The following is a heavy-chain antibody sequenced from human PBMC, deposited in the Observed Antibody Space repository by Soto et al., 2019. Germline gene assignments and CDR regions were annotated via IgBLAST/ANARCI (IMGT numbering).Heavy chain of an antibody. V-gene: IGHV1-18*01. CDR3: ARELNTESSAYYSFAY. CDR1: GYSFSAYG. J-gene: IGHJ4*02. Sequence: QVQLVQSGPEVKMPGASVKVSCKTSGYSFSAYGLAWLRQAPGQRPEWMGWVSTNNANTNYAQKFQGRVTMTTDTSTTTTYMELRILRSDDTAVYYCARELNTESSAYYSFAYWGQGTLVTVSS. CDR2: VSTNNANT. D-gene: IGHD3-22*01.